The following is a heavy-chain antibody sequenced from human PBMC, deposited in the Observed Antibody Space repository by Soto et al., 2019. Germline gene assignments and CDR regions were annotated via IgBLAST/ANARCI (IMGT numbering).Heavy chain of an antibody. CDR2: IIPIFGTA. Sequence: GASVKVSCKASGGTSSSYAISWVRQAPGQGLEWMGGIIPIFGTANYAQKFQGRVTITADESTSTAYMELSSLRSEDTAVYYCARAPSSYCSSTSCYTRFGQYYYYGMDVWGQGTTVTVSS. CDR3: ARAPSSYCSSTSCYTRFGQYYYYGMDV. D-gene: IGHD2-2*02. J-gene: IGHJ6*02. V-gene: IGHV1-69*13. CDR1: GGTSSSYA.